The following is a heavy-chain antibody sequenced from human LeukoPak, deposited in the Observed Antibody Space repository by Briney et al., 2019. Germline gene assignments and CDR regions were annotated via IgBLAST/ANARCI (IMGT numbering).Heavy chain of an antibody. Sequence: GGSLRLSCAASGFTFSSYGMHWVRQAPGKGLEWVAVISYDGSNKYYADSVKGRFTISRDNSKNTLYLQMNSLRAEDTAVYYCARDIVVVVAAVPDAFDIWGQGTMVTVSS. D-gene: IGHD2-15*01. CDR1: GFTFSSYG. V-gene: IGHV3-30*03. J-gene: IGHJ3*02. CDR2: ISYDGSNK. CDR3: ARDIVVVVAAVPDAFDI.